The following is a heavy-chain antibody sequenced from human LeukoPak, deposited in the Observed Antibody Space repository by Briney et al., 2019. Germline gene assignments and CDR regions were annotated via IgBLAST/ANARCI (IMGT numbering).Heavy chain of an antibody. D-gene: IGHD3-22*01. CDR2: ISGSGGST. V-gene: IGHV3-23*01. Sequence: AGGSLRLSCAASGFTFSSYAMSWVRQAPGKGLEWVSAISGSGGSTYYADSVKGRFTISRDNSKNTLYLQMNSLRAEDTAVYYCAKDQYYDSSGYPYYFDYWGQGTLATVSS. CDR1: GFTFSSYA. CDR3: AKDQYYDSSGYPYYFDY. J-gene: IGHJ4*02.